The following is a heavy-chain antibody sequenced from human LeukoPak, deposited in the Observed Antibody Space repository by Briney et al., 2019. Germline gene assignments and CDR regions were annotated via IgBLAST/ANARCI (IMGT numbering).Heavy chain of an antibody. J-gene: IGHJ6*03. CDR3: ARDPYYYMDV. Sequence: PGGSLRLSCAASGFSVSSNYMSWVRQAPGKGLEWVSVIYTGSSTYYADSVKGRFTNSRDNSKNTLYLQMNSLRAEDTAVYYCARDPYYYMDVWGKGTTVTVSS. CDR1: GFSVSSNY. V-gene: IGHV3-53*01. CDR2: IYTGSST.